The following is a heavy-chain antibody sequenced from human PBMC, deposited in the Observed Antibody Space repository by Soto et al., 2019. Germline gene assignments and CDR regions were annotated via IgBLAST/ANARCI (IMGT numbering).Heavy chain of an antibody. D-gene: IGHD2-2*02. J-gene: IGHJ5*02. CDR2: NYYSGST. CDR1: GGSISSGHFY. CDR3: ARERVPAGIHHTWFDP. V-gene: IGHV4-30-4*01. Sequence: QVQLQESGPGLLKPSQTLSLTCSVSGGSISSGHFYWSWIRQPPGKGLEGIGYNYYSGSTYYNPSLWSRVTISLDTSKNQFSLKLTSVTAADTAVYYCARERVPAGIHHTWFDPWGQGILVTVSS.